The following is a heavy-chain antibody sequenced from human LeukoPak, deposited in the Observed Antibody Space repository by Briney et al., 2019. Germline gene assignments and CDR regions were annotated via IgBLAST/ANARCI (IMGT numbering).Heavy chain of an antibody. CDR3: AELGITMIGGV. D-gene: IGHD3-10*02. Sequence: GGSLRLSCAASGFTFSNYWMHWVRQAPGKGLVWVSFINHDGSTTNYADSVKGRFTISRDNAKNSLYLQMNSLRAEDTAVYYCAELGITMIGGVWGKGTTVTISS. V-gene: IGHV3-74*01. CDR1: GFTFSNYW. J-gene: IGHJ6*04. CDR2: INHDGSTT.